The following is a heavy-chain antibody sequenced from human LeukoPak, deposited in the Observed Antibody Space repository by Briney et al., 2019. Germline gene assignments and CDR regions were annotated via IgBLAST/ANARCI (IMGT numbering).Heavy chain of an antibody. D-gene: IGHD5-18*01. CDR1: GDSVSSNSAA. V-gene: IGHV6-1*01. CDR3: ARRRGYSYGYVVFDY. CDR2: TYYRSKWYN. J-gene: IGHJ4*02. Sequence: LSQTLSLTCAISGDSVSSNSAAWNWIRQSPSRGLEWLGRTYYRSKWYNDYAVSVKSRVTINPDTSKNQFSLKLSSVTAADTAVYYCARRRGYSYGYVVFDYWGQGTLVTVSS.